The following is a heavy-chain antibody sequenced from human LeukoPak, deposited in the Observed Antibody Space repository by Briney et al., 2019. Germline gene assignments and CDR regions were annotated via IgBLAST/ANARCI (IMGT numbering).Heavy chain of an antibody. CDR3: AREGTVTTAERYYYYGMDV. Sequence: GASVKVFCKASGYTFTSYYMHWVPHPRAQALEGMGIINSSCGSTIYAEKFERRVTITRDTHTSTVYMGLSSLRSEDTAVYYCAREGTVTTAERYYYYGMDVWGKGTTVTVSS. CDR1: GYTFTSYY. CDR2: INSSCGST. J-gene: IGHJ6*01. V-gene: IGHV1-46*01. D-gene: IGHD4-17*01.